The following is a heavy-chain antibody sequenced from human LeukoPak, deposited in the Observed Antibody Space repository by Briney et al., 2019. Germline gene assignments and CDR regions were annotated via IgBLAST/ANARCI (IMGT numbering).Heavy chain of an antibody. V-gene: IGHV3-23*01. CDR3: AKRSSGIVGATRDF. Sequence: GGSLRLSCAASGFTFSSYGMSWVRQAPGKRLEWVSAISGSGGSTYYADPEKGRFTISRDNSKNTLYLQMNSLRAEDTGVYYCAKRSSGIVGATRDFWGQGTLVTVSS. J-gene: IGHJ1*01. CDR2: ISGSGGST. D-gene: IGHD1-26*01. CDR1: GFTFSSYG.